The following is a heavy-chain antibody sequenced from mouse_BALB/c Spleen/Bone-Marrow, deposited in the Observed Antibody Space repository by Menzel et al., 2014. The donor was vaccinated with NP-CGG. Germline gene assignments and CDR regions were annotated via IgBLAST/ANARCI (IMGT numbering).Heavy chain of an antibody. CDR1: GFTFSSYG. Sequence: EVQVVESGGGLVQPGGSLKLSCAASGFTFSSYGMSWVRQTPDKRLELVATINSNGGSTYYPDSVKGRFTISRDNAKNTLYLQMSSLKSEDTAMYYCARDYYGSSNYWGQGTTLSLSS. J-gene: IGHJ2*01. CDR2: INSNGGST. CDR3: ARDYYGSSNY. V-gene: IGHV5-6-3*01. D-gene: IGHD1-1*01.